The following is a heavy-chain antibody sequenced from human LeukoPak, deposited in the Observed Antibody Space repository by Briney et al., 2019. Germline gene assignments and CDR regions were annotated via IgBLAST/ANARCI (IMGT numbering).Heavy chain of an antibody. V-gene: IGHV3-21*01. D-gene: IGHD4-17*01. CDR2: ISSSSSYI. Sequence: PGGSLRLSCAASGFTFSSYSVNWVRQAPGKGLEWVSSISSSSSYIYYADSVKGRFTISRDNAKNSLYLQMNSLRAEDTAVYYCARPSDYGDFSDYYGMDVWGQGTTVTVSS. CDR3: ARPSDYGDFSDYYGMDV. CDR1: GFTFSSYS. J-gene: IGHJ6*02.